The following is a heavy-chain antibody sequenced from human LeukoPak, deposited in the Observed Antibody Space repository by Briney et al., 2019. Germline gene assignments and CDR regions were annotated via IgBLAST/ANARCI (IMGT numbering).Heavy chain of an antibody. CDR1: GGSISSYY. J-gene: IGHJ1*01. CDR2: IYYRGST. D-gene: IGHD2-2*01. Sequence: PSETLSLTCTVSGGSISSYYWSWIPQPPGKGLECIGYIYYRGSTNYTPSLKSRVTISVDTSKNQFSLKLSSVTAADTAVYYCARDYCSSTSCYGDSRYFQHWGQGTLVTVSS. CDR3: ARDYCSSTSCYGDSRYFQH. V-gene: IGHV4-59*01.